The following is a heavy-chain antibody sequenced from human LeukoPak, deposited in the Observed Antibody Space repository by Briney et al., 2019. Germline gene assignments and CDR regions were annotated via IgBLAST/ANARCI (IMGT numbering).Heavy chain of an antibody. J-gene: IGHJ6*03. V-gene: IGHV4-59*12. CDR2: IYYSGST. D-gene: IGHD5-12*01. CDR3: ARDRGYSGYDLIYYYYYYMDV. CDR1: GGSISSYY. Sequence: SETLSLTCTVSGGSISSYYWSWIRQPPGKGLEWIGYIYYSGSTNYNPSLKSRVTISVDTSKNQFSLKLSSVTAADTAVYYCARDRGYSGYDLIYYYYYYMDVWGKGTTVTISS.